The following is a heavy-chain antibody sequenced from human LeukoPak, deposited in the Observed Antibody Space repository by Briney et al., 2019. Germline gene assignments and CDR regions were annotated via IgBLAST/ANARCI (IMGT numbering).Heavy chain of an antibody. CDR2: ISPDGSDT. D-gene: IGHD6-13*01. V-gene: IGHV5-51*01. CDR1: GYSFTNYW. J-gene: IGHJ4*02. CDR3: ARLTSSWSFDY. Sequence: GESLKISCKGSGYSFTNYWIGWVRQMPGKGLEWMGIISPDGSDTRYSPSFQSQVTISADKSITTAYLQWSSLKASDTAMYYCARLTSSWSFDYWGQGTLVTVSS.